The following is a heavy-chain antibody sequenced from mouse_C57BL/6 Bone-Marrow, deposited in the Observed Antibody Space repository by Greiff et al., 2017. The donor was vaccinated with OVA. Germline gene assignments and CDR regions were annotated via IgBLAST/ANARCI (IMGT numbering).Heavy chain of an antibody. Sequence: EVQVVESGGGLVQPGGSLKLSCAASGFTFSDYYMYWVRQTPEKRLEWVAYISNGGGSTYYPDTVKGRFTISRDNAKNTLYLQMSRLKSEDTAMYYCARHTHYYGSSYGYWYFDVWGTGTTVTVSS. D-gene: IGHD1-1*01. CDR2: ISNGGGST. J-gene: IGHJ1*03. CDR3: ARHTHYYGSSYGYWYFDV. V-gene: IGHV5-12*01. CDR1: GFTFSDYY.